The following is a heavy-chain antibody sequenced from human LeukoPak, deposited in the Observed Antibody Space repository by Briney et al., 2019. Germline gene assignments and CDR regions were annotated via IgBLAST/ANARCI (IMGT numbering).Heavy chain of an antibody. Sequence: ASVKVSCKASGYTFTSYGISWVRQAPGQGLEWMGWISAYNGNTNYAQKLQGRVTMTTDTSTSTAYMELRSLRSDDTAVNYCARGYSIAAAGYFDYWGQGTLVTVSS. CDR1: GYTFTSYG. J-gene: IGHJ4*02. V-gene: IGHV1-18*01. CDR2: ISAYNGNT. CDR3: ARGYSIAAAGYFDY. D-gene: IGHD6-13*01.